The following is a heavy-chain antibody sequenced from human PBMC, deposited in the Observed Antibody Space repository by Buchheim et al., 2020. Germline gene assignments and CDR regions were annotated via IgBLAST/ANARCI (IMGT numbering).Heavy chain of an antibody. CDR2: IYYSGRT. CDR1: GGSISGYN. D-gene: IGHD4-17*01. CDR3: ARTGGDHQGGDY. V-gene: IGHV4-59*01. J-gene: IGHJ4*02. Sequence: QVQLQESGPGLVKPSETLSLTCTVSGGSISGYNWNWIRQPPGKGLEWIGFIYYSGRTNSNPSLRSRVSISVDTSKNQFSLKLTSVTAADTAVYYCARTGGDHQGGDYWGQGTL.